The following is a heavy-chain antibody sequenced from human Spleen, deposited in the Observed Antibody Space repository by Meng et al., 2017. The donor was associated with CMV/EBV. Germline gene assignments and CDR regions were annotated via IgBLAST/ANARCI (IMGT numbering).Heavy chain of an antibody. J-gene: IGHJ4*02. V-gene: IGHV4-34*01. CDR3: VREIRGYCASTSCSTSYFDY. CDR1: GGSFSGYY. CDR2: INHSGST. D-gene: IGHD2-2*03. Sequence: SETLSLTCAVYGGSFSGYYWSWIRQPPGKGLEWIGEINHSGSTNYNPSLKSRVTISVDTSKNQFSLKLSSVTAADTAVYYCVREIRGYCASTSCSTSYFDYWGQGTLVTVSS.